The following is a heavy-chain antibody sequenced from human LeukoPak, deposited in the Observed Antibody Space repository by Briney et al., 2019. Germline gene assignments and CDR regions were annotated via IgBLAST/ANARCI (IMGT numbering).Heavy chain of an antibody. Sequence: GGSLRLSCAASGFTFSNAWMSWVRQAPGKGLEWVGRIKSKTDGGTTDYAARVKGRFTISRDDSKNTLYMQMNRLKTEDTAVYXXTTSXYYCSGSYXNXWGQGXLXTVSS. D-gene: IGHD3-10*01. CDR1: GFTFSNAW. CDR2: IKSKTDGGTT. CDR3: TTSXYYCSGSYXNX. V-gene: IGHV3-15*01. J-gene: IGHJ4*02.